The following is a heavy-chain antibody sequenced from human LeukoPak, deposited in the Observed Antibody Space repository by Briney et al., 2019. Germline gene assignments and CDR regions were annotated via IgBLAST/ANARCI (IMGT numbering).Heavy chain of an antibody. Sequence: GGSLRLSCAASGFTFGSYGMHWVRQAPGKGLEWVAFIRYDGSNKYYADSVKGRFTISRDNSKNTLYLQMNSLRAEDTAVYYCAKPPRFLEGYYFDYWGQGTLVTVSS. J-gene: IGHJ4*02. V-gene: IGHV3-30*02. D-gene: IGHD3-16*01. CDR3: AKPPRFLEGYYFDY. CDR1: GFTFGSYG. CDR2: IRYDGSNK.